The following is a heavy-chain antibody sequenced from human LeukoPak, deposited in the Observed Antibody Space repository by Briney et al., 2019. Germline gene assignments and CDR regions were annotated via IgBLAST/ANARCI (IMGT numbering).Heavy chain of an antibody. CDR2: IDPIDSYT. J-gene: IGHJ4*02. V-gene: IGHV5-10-1*01. CDR1: GYSFTNYW. Sequence: GESLKISCKGSGYSFTNYWISWVRQMPGKGLEWMGRIDPIDSYTSYSPSFQGHVTISADKSITTVYLQWSSLKASDTAMYYCARQRSSSWYDYWGQGTLVTVSS. D-gene: IGHD6-13*01. CDR3: ARQRSSSWYDY.